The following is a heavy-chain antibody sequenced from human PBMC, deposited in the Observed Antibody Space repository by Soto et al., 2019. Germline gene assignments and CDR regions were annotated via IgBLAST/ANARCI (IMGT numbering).Heavy chain of an antibody. Sequence: GGSLRLSCAASGFTFSSYGMHWVRQAPGKGLEWVAVIWYDGSSKYYADSVKGRFTISRDNSKNTLYLQMNSLRAEDTAVYYCATGGLDYYDSSGSYFDYWGQGPLVTVSS. CDR2: IWYDGSSK. J-gene: IGHJ4*02. CDR3: ATGGLDYYDSSGSYFDY. V-gene: IGHV3-33*01. CDR1: GFTFSSYG. D-gene: IGHD3-22*01.